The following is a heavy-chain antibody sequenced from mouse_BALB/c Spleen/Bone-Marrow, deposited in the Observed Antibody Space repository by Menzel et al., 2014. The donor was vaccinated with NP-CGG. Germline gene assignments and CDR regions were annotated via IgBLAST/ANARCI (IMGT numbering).Heavy chain of an antibody. V-gene: IGHV1S130*01. CDR2: IHPNSGNT. Sequence: QVQLKESGSVLVRPGASVKLSCKASGYTFTSSWMHWAKQRPGQGLEWIGEIHPNSGNTNYNEKFKGKATLTVDTSSTTANVDLTSLTAENTAVYYCARHHRYASKFDYWGQGTLLTVSA. CDR1: GYTFTSSW. J-gene: IGHJ2*01. D-gene: IGHD2-14*01. CDR3: ARHHRYASKFDY.